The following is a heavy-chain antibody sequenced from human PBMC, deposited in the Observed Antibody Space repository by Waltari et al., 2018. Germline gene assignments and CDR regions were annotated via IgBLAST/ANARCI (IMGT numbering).Heavy chain of an antibody. CDR1: GGSVSSNY. CDR2: SYYSGST. V-gene: IGHV4-59*02. J-gene: IGHJ4*02. Sequence: QVQLQESGPGLVKPSETLYLTCTVSGGSVSSNYWSWIRKPPGKGLELIGYSYYSGSTNYNPSLNRRVTTSVDTSKHQFSLKLSSVTAAYTALYYWASSGQAAADYWCQGTLVTVSS. D-gene: IGHD6-13*01. CDR3: ASSGQAAADY.